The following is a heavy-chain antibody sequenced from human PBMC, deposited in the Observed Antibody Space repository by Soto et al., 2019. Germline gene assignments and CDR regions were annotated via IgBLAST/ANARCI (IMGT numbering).Heavy chain of an antibody. CDR3: AKDRNLGIQLWYTPSDY. CDR1: GFTFSSYG. D-gene: IGHD5-18*01. J-gene: IGHJ4*02. CDR2: ISYDGSNK. Sequence: GGSLRLSCAASGFTFSSYGMHWVRQAPGKGLEWVAVISYDGSNKYYADSVKGRFTISRDNSKNTLYLQMNSLRAEDTAVYYCAKDRNLGIQLWYTPSDYWGQGTLVTVSS. V-gene: IGHV3-30*18.